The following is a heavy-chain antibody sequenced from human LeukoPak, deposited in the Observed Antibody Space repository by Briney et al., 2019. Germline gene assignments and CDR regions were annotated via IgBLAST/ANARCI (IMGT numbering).Heavy chain of an antibody. J-gene: IGHJ4*02. Sequence: TGGSLRLSCAASGFTFSSYAMTWVRQAPGRGLEWVANIQQDGNQKYYVDSVKGRFTISRDNAKNSLYLQMNSLGAADTVVYYCARGRMPYDSSPDFWGQGTLVTVSS. V-gene: IGHV3-7*01. D-gene: IGHD6-13*01. CDR2: IQQDGNQK. CDR3: ARGRMPYDSSPDF. CDR1: GFTFSSYA.